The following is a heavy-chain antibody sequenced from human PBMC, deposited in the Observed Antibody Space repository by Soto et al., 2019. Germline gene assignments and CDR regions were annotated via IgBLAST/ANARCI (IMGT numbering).Heavy chain of an antibody. J-gene: IGHJ1*01. CDR1: GYTFTSYG. CDR3: ASWKWELRAEYFQH. CDR2: ISAYNGNT. Sequence: QVQLVQSGAEVKKPGASVKVSCKASGYTFTSYGISWVRQAPGQGLVWRGWISAYNGNTNCAQKLQGRVTMSTDTSTSRAYMELRSLRSDNTPVYDCASWKWELRAEYFQHWGQGTLVTVSS. D-gene: IGHD1-26*01. V-gene: IGHV1-18*04.